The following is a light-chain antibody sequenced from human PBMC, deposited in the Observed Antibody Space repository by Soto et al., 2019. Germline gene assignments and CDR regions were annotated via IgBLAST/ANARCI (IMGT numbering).Light chain of an antibody. CDR3: QHYNPYSPWT. CDR2: DAS. CDR1: QSISSW. Sequence: DIQMTQSPSTLSASVGDRVTITCRASQSISSWLAWYQQKPGKAPKLLIYDASSLESGVPSRFSGSGSGTEFTLTISSLQPDDFATYYCQHYNPYSPWTFGQGTKVDIK. V-gene: IGKV1-5*01. J-gene: IGKJ1*01.